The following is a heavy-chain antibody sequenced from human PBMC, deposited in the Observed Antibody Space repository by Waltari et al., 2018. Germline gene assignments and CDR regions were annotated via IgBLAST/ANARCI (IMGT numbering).Heavy chain of an antibody. J-gene: IGHJ4*02. CDR3: ARGPPNWNDVGDY. V-gene: IGHV4-30-4*08. CDR1: GGSISSGDYY. CDR2: IYYSGST. Sequence: QVQLQESGPGLVKPSQTLSLTCTVSGGSISSGDYYWSWISQPPGKGLEWIGYIYYSGSTYYNPSLKSRVTISVDTSKNQFSLKLSSVTAADTAVYYCARGPPNWNDVGDYWGQGTLVTVSS. D-gene: IGHD1-20*01.